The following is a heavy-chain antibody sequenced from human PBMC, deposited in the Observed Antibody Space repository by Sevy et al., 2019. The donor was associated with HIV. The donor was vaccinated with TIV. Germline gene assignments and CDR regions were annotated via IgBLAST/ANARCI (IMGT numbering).Heavy chain of an antibody. V-gene: IGHV4-59*08. CDR2: IYYNGHI. Sequence: LTCTVSGGSITSLYWNWIRQPPGKGLEWIANIYYNGHINDNPSLKSRVTLSLDTSKNQFSLRLSSVTAADTAMYYCAGENAWGRGYSWGQGTLVTVSS. CDR3: AGENAWGRGYS. CDR1: GGSITSLY. J-gene: IGHJ4*02. D-gene: IGHD1-26*01.